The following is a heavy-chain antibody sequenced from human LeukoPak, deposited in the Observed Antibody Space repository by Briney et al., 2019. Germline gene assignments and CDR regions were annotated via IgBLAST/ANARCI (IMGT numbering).Heavy chain of an antibody. J-gene: IGHJ5*02. CDR1: GGSISSYY. Sequence: SETLSFTCTVSGGSISSYYWSWIRQPPGKGLEWIGYIYYSGSTNYNPSLKSRVTISVDTSKNQFSLKLSSVTAADTAVYYCARGPYDFWSGYQYNWFDPWGQGTLVTVSS. CDR3: ARGPYDFWSGYQYNWFDP. CDR2: IYYSGST. D-gene: IGHD3-3*01. V-gene: IGHV4-59*01.